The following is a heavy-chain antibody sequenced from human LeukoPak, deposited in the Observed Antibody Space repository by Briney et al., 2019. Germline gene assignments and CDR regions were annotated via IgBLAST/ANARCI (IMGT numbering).Heavy chain of an antibody. J-gene: IGHJ4*02. Sequence: SVKVSCKASGGTPSNYAISWVRQAPGQGLEWMGRIIPFLDVADYAQKFQGRVTISADKSTSTAYMEVSSLRSEDTAVYYCVRDFHCSDGSCPLFDYWGQGTLVTVSS. D-gene: IGHD2-15*01. CDR3: VRDFHCSDGSCPLFDY. V-gene: IGHV1-69*04. CDR2: IIPFLDVA. CDR1: GGTPSNYA.